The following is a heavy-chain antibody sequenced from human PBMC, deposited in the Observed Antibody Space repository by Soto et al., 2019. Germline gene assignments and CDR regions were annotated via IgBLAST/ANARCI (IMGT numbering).Heavy chain of an antibody. V-gene: IGHV4-39*07. CDR3: ARDSGQRGGFAFDI. CDR1: GGSISSSSYY. CDR2: IYYSGST. Sequence: SETLSLTCTVSGGSISSSSYYWGWIRQPPGKGLEWIGSIYYSGSTYYNPSLKSRVTISVDTSKNQFSLKLSSVTAADTAVYYCARDSGQRGGFAFDIWGQGTMVTVSS. D-gene: IGHD5-12*01. J-gene: IGHJ3*02.